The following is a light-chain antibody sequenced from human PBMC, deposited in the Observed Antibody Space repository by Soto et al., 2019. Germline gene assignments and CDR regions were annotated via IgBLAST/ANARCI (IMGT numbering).Light chain of an antibody. J-gene: IGKJ1*01. V-gene: IGKV1-39*01. CDR2: AAS. CDR1: QSISSY. Sequence: DIQMTQSPSSLSASVGDRVTITCRASQSISSYLNWYQQKPGKAPKLLIYAASSLQSGVPSRFSGSGSGTDFTLAISSLQPEDFATYYCQQSYSTPQTFXQGTKADIK. CDR3: QQSYSTPQT.